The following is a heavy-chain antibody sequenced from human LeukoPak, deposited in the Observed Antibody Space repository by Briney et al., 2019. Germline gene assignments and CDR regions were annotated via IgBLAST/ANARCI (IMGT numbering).Heavy chain of an antibody. CDR2: SNAGNGNT. CDR3: ATVGHGSGSYHFDY. V-gene: IGHV1-3*02. CDR1: GYTFTSYA. J-gene: IGHJ4*02. Sequence: ASVKVSCKASGYTFTSYAMHWVRQAPGQRLEWMGWSNAGNGNTKYSQEFQGRVTITRDTSASTAYMELGSLRSEDMAVYYCATVGHGSGSYHFDYWGQGTLVTVSS. D-gene: IGHD3-10*01.